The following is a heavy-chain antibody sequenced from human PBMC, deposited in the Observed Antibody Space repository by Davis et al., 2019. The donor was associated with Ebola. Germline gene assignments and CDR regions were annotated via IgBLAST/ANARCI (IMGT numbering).Heavy chain of an antibody. CDR3: ARHVVGRVAGGSIDH. J-gene: IGHJ4*02. V-gene: IGHV4-59*08. CDR2: IYYSGST. CDR1: GGSISSYY. D-gene: IGHD5-24*01. Sequence: SETLSLTCTVSGGSISSYYWSWIRQPPGKGLEWIGYIYYSGSTNYNPSLKSRVTISVDTSKNQFSLKLSSVTAADTAVYYCARHVVGRVAGGSIDHWGQGTLVTVSS.